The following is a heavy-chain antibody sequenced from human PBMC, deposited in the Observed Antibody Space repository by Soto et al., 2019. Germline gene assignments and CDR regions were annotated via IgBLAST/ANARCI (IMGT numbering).Heavy chain of an antibody. J-gene: IGHJ6*02. CDR2: LDGAGGST. Sequence: PGGSLRLSCATSGFTFTRYAMTWVRQTPGRDLEWVASLDGAGGSTYYADSVRGRFTISRDNSQNTLFLQMKRLTVDDTAIYYCTAPRDEYGSGVSWFTYGMDIWGQGTTVTVSS. V-gene: IGHV3-23*01. CDR1: GFTFTRYA. D-gene: IGHD3-10*01. CDR3: TAPRDEYGSGVSWFTYGMDI.